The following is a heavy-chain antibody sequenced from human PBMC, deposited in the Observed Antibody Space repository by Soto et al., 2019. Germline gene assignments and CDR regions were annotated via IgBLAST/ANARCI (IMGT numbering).Heavy chain of an antibody. CDR3: AKEGGLSGSYYISSSYYFDY. D-gene: IGHD1-26*01. Sequence: LRLSCAASGFTFSSYGMHWVRQAPGKGLEWVAIISYDGSNTYYADSVKGRFTISRDNSKNTLYLQMNSLRAEDTSVYYCAKEGGLSGSYYISSSYYFDYWGQGTLVTVSS. J-gene: IGHJ4*02. V-gene: IGHV3-30*18. CDR2: ISYDGSNT. CDR1: GFTFSSYG.